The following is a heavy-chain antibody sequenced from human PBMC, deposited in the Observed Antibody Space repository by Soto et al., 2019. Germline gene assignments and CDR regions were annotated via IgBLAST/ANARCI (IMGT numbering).Heavy chain of an antibody. V-gene: IGHV3-30*03. D-gene: IGHD1-7*01. CDR2: ISYDGSNK. J-gene: IGHJ4*02. CDR1: GFTFSSYG. CDR3: ARGSYNWNYDAIQGLDD. Sequence: GGSLRLSCAASGFTFSSYGMHWVRQAPGKGLEWVAVISYDGSNKYYADSVKGRFTISRDNSKNTLYPQMNSLRAEDTAVYYCARGSYNWNYDAIQGLDDWGQGTLVTVSS.